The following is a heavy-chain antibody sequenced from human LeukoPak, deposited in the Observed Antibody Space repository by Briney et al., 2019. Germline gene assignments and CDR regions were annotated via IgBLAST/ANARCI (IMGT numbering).Heavy chain of an antibody. CDR3: ARGPATTKTYYYYGMDV. J-gene: IGHJ6*02. Sequence: ASVKVSCKASGYTFTGYYMHWVRQAPGQGLEWMGWINPNSGGTNYAQKFQGRVTMTRDTSISTAYMELSRLRSEDTAVYYCARGPATTKTYYYYGMDVWGQGTTVTVSS. CDR1: GYTFTGYY. CDR2: INPNSGGT. D-gene: IGHD5-12*01. V-gene: IGHV1-2*02.